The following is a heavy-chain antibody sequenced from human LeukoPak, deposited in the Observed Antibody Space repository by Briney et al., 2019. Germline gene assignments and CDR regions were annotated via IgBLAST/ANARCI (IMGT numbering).Heavy chain of an antibody. Sequence: GGSLRLSCAASGFTFSTYAMTWVRQAPGKGLEWVSTIDSVRNTHYADSVKGRFTISRDNSKSTVHLQMNSLRAEDTAVYYCAKRLSASDWFEVDYWGQGTLVTVSS. V-gene: IGHV3-23*01. CDR2: IDSVRNT. CDR3: AKRLSASDWFEVDY. CDR1: GFTFSTYA. D-gene: IGHD3-9*01. J-gene: IGHJ4*02.